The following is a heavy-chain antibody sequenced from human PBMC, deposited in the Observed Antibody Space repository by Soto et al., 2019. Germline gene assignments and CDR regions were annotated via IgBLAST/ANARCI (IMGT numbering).Heavy chain of an antibody. D-gene: IGHD6-6*01. CDR1: GFTFSSYA. CDR2: ISGSGGST. V-gene: IGHV3-23*01. J-gene: IGHJ5*02. Sequence: SGGSLRLSCAASGFTFSSYAMSWVRQAPGKGLEWVSAISGSGGSTYYADSVKGRFTISRDNSKNTLYLQMNSLRAEDTAVYYCAKSDQSSSSPLSWGQGTLVTVSS. CDR3: AKSDQSSSSPLS.